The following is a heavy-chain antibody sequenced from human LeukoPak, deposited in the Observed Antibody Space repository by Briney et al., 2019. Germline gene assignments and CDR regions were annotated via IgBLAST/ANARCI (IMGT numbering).Heavy chain of an antibody. CDR3: ARDRYYYDSSGYYLFDY. V-gene: IGHV1-18*01. J-gene: IGHJ4*02. D-gene: IGHD3-22*01. CDR1: GYTFTSYG. Sequence: ASVKVSCKASGYTFTSYGISSVRQAPGQGLEWMGWISAYSGNTNYAQKFQGRVTMTTDTSTSTAYMELRSLRSDDTAVYYCARDRYYYDSSGYYLFDYWGQGTLVTVSS. CDR2: ISAYSGNT.